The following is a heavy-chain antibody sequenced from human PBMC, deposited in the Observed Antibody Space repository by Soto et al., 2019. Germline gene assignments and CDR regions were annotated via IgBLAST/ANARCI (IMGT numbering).Heavy chain of an antibody. Sequence: PSETLSLTCTVSGGSISSGGYYWNWIRQHPGKGLEWIGYIYYSGSTYYNTSLKSRVTISVDTSKNQFSLQLSSVTAADTAVYYCARDTGAYYYDSSGYRDYFDYWGQGTLVTVSS. V-gene: IGHV4-31*03. D-gene: IGHD3-22*01. J-gene: IGHJ4*02. CDR3: ARDTGAYYYDSSGYRDYFDY. CDR2: IYYSGST. CDR1: GGSISSGGYY.